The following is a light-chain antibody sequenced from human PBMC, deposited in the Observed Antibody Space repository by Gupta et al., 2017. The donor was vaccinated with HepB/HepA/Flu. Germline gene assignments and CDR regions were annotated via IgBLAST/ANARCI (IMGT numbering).Light chain of an antibody. CDR1: PAIRND. J-gene: IGKJ1*01. CDR3: EQYYSFPRT. V-gene: IGKV1-6*01. CDR2: GAS. Sequence: AIQMTPSLSSLSASVGARVTLTCRASPAIRNDLGWYQQKPGKAPKLLIYGASSLQSGVPSRFSGSGSGTDFTLTISSLQPEDVATYYCEQYYSFPRTFGQGTKVEI.